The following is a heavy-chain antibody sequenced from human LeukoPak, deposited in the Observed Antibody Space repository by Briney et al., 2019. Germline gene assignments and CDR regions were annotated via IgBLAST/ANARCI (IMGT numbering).Heavy chain of an antibody. CDR1: GGPISSVY. Sequence: PSETLSLTCTVSGGPISSVYWNWIRQPPGMGLESIGYTYYSGSSSYNPSLKNRATLSVDKSRSQFSLKINSVTAADTAVHFCAREPGAEDFGGSDYWGQGTLVTVSS. V-gene: IGHV4-59*01. CDR2: TYYSGSS. D-gene: IGHD2-15*01. CDR3: AREPGAEDFGGSDY. J-gene: IGHJ4*02.